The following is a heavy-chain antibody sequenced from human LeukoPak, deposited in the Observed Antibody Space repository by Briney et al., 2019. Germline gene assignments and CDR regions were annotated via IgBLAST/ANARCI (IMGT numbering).Heavy chain of an antibody. Sequence: SETLSLTCTVSGGSISSYYWSWIRQPPGKGLEWIGHIYYSGSTNYNPSLKSRVTISVDTSRNQFSLKLSSVTAADTAVYYCARAVVPAVTNWYFDLWGRGTLVTVSS. CDR1: GGSISSYY. CDR3: ARAVVPAVTNWYFDL. CDR2: IYYSGST. J-gene: IGHJ2*01. D-gene: IGHD2-2*01. V-gene: IGHV4-59*01.